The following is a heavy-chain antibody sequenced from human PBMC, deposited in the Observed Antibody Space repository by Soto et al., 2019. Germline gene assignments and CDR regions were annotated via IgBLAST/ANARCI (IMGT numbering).Heavy chain of an antibody. D-gene: IGHD3-3*01. CDR2: IRSKPNNYET. J-gene: IGHJ6*03. V-gene: IGHV3-73*01. Sequence: EVQLVESGGGLVQPGGSLKLSCAASGFTFSGSAMHWVRQASGKGLEWVGRIRSKPNNYETAYGASVKGRFTISRDDSKNTAYLQMNSLNTEDTAVYYWSRQDSDFWSGKPQYYMDVWGKGTTVTVSS. CDR3: SRQDSDFWSGKPQYYMDV. CDR1: GFTFSGSA.